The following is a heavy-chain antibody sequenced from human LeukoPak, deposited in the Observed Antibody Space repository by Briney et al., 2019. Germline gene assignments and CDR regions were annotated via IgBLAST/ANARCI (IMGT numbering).Heavy chain of an antibody. CDR3: ASTYYYDSSGYYSFDY. V-gene: IGHV1-69*13. CDR2: IIPIFGTA. D-gene: IGHD3-22*01. CDR1: GGTFSSYA. J-gene: IGHJ4*02. Sequence: APVKVSCKASGGTFSSYAISWVRQAPGQGLEWMGGIIPIFGTANYAQKFQGRVTITADESTSTAYMELSSLRSEDTAVYYCASTYYYDSSGYYSFDYWGQGTLVTVSS.